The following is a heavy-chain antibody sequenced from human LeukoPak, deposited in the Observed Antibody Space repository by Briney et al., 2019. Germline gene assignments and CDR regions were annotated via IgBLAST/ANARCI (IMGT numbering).Heavy chain of an antibody. CDR3: ARDGVLLWFGVGSYFDY. D-gene: IGHD3-10*01. Sequence: GASVKVSCKASGYTFTSYGISWVRQAPGQGLEWMGWISAYNGNTNYAQKLQGRVTMTTDTSTSTAYMELRSLRSDDTAVYYCARDGVLLWFGVGSYFDYWGQGTLVTVSS. V-gene: IGHV1-18*01. CDR1: GYTFTSYG. CDR2: ISAYNGNT. J-gene: IGHJ4*02.